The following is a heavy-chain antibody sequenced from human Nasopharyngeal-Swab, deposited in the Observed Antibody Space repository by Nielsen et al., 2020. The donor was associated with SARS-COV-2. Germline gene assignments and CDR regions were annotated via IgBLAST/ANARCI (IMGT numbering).Heavy chain of an antibody. V-gene: IGHV2-26*01. J-gene: IGHJ4*02. Sequence: RQAPGKALEWLAHIFSNDKKSYNSSLKTRVTISKDTSKSQVALTMTSMDPVDTATYYCARIVDYYGPGSFPFFDFWGQGIPVTVSS. D-gene: IGHD3-10*01. CDR2: IFSNDKK. CDR3: ARIVDYYGPGSFPFFDF.